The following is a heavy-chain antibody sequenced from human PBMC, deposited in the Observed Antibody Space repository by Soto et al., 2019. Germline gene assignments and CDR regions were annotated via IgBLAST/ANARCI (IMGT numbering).Heavy chain of an antibody. Sequence: ASVKVSCKASGYTFTRYAMHWVRQAPGQRLEWMGWINTGNGNTKYSQKFQGRVTITRDTSASTAHMELSSLISEDTAVYYCARDRAGTTFYFDYWGQGTLVTVS. D-gene: IGHD1-7*01. CDR3: ARDRAGTTFYFDY. CDR1: GYTFTRYA. J-gene: IGHJ4*02. V-gene: IGHV1-3*04. CDR2: INTGNGNT.